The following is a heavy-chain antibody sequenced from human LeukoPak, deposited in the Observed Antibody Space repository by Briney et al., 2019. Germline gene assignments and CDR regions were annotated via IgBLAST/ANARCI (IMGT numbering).Heavy chain of an antibody. Sequence: PSQTLSLTCTVSGGSISSGDYYWSWIRPPPGKGLEWIGYIYYSGSTYYNPSLKSRVTISVDTSKNQFSLKLSSVTAAATAVYYCARANYDSSGYYQRLTWFDPWGQGTLVTVSS. D-gene: IGHD3-22*01. CDR1: GGSISSGDYY. V-gene: IGHV4-30-4*01. J-gene: IGHJ5*02. CDR2: IYYSGST. CDR3: ARANYDSSGYYQRLTWFDP.